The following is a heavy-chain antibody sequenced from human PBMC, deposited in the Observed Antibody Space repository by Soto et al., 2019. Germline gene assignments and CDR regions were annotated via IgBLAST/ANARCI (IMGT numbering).Heavy chain of an antibody. CDR2: ISWNSGSI. J-gene: IGHJ5*02. D-gene: IGHD3-9*01. CDR3: AKDKDWAVSGCFDP. CDR1: GFTFDDYV. Sequence: DVQLVESGGGLVQPGRSLRLSCAASGFTFDDYVMHWVRQAPGKGLEWVSGISWNSGSIGYADSVKGRFTISRDNANNSLYLQMNSMRAEDTAVYYCAKDKDWAVSGCFDPWGQGTLVIVSS. V-gene: IGHV3-9*01.